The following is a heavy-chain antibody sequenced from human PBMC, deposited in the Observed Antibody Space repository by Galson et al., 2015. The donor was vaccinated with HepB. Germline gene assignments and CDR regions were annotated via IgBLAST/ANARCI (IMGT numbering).Heavy chain of an antibody. V-gene: IGHV1-18*01. CDR1: GSTFTSYG. Sequence: SVTVSCKASGSTFTSYGISWVRQAPGQGLEWMGWVSAYNGNTNYAQKVQGRVTMTTVTSTTTAYMELRSLTSDDTAVYYCARDLLRGYCSSTSCPRFDYWGQGTLVTVSS. CDR2: VSAYNGNT. CDR3: ARDLLRGYCSSTSCPRFDY. D-gene: IGHD2-2*01. J-gene: IGHJ4*02.